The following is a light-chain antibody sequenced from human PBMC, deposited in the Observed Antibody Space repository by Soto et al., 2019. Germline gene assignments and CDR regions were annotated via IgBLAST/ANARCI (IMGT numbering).Light chain of an antibody. Sequence: QSALTQPASVSGSPGQSITISCTGTNSDVGAYDYVSWYQEHPGKAPKLIFYEVNDRPSGVSARFSASKSGNTASLTISGLQPDDEADYYCCSYTTNNTWVFGGGTKLTVL. CDR3: CSYTTNNTWV. J-gene: IGLJ3*02. CDR1: NSDVGAYDY. V-gene: IGLV2-14*01. CDR2: EVN.